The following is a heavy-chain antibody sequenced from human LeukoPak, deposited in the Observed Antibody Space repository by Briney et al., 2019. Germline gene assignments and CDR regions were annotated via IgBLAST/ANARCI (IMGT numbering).Heavy chain of an antibody. D-gene: IGHD6-13*01. CDR1: GFTFSSYG. V-gene: IGHV3-30*02. CDR2: IRYDGSNK. CDR3: SNDPVPYSSSWYRWFEP. Sequence: PGGSLRLSCAASGFTFSSYGMHWVRQAPGKGLEWVAFIRYDGSNKYYADSVKGRFTISRDNSKNTLYLQMNSLRAEDTAVYYCSNDPVPYSSSWYRWFEPWGQGALVTVSS. J-gene: IGHJ5*02.